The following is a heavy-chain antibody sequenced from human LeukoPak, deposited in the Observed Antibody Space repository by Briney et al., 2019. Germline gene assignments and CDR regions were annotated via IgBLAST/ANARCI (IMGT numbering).Heavy chain of an antibody. CDR3: AGDQGGSAHRHAFDI. V-gene: IGHV4-61*08. J-gene: IGHJ3*02. CDR2: MYHTGSS. CDR1: GGSVDTIDYY. Sequence: SETLSLTCTVSGGSVDTIDYYWSWIRQPPGKGLEWIGYMYHTGSSIYSPSLKSRLTISVDTSKNQFTLNLSSMTAADTAVYYCAGDQGGSAHRHAFDIWGPGTLVTVSS. D-gene: IGHD1-26*01.